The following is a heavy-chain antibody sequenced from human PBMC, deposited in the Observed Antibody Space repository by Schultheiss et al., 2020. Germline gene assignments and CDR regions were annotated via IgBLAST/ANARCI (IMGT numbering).Heavy chain of an antibody. J-gene: IGHJ4*02. CDR3: ARGGLFDAYKPFDY. Sequence: GGSLRLSCAASGFTFSSYGMHWVRQAPGKGLEWVAVISYDGSNKYYADSVKGRFTISRDNSKNTLYLQLNSLRAEDTAVYYCARGGLFDAYKPFDYWGQGTRV. CDR2: ISYDGSNK. V-gene: IGHV3-30*03. D-gene: IGHD5-24*01. CDR1: GFTFSSYG.